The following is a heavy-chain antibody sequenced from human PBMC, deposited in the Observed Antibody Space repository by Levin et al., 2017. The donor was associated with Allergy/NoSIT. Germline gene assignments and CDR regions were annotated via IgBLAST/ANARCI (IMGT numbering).Heavy chain of an antibody. V-gene: IGHV3-21*01. CDR2: ISTSSSYI. D-gene: IGHD3-9*01. J-gene: IGHJ4*02. CDR1: GFTFSFYS. Sequence: KSGGSLRLSCAASGFTFSFYSMNWVRQAPGKGLEWVSSISTSSSYIFYADSVKGRFTISRDNAKNSLYLQMNSLRAEDTAVYYCACYDILTGDYTPFDYCGQGTLVTVSS. CDR3: ACYDILTGDYTPFDY.